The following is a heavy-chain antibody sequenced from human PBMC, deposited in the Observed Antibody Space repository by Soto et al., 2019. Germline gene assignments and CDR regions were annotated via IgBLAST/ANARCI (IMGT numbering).Heavy chain of an antibody. CDR2: MYISGST. Sequence: QMQLQESGPGLVKPSETLSLTCSVAGVSIRGYYWTWIRQTAGKGLEWIGRMYISGSTNYNPSLKSRATMSIDTSKNYVSLKLRSVTAADTAVYYCASDQINQNVFDFWGQGTMVTVSS. CDR3: ASDQINQNVFDF. CDR1: GVSIRGYY. V-gene: IGHV4-4*07. J-gene: IGHJ3*01.